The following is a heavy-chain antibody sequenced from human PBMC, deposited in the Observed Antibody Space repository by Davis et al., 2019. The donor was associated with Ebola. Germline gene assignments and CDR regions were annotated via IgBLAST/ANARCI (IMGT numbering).Heavy chain of an antibody. D-gene: IGHD2-8*01. CDR3: AREELGYCTNGVCYNGWFDP. CDR2: IYYSGST. V-gene: IGHV4-59*12. J-gene: IGHJ5*02. CDR1: GGSISSYY. Sequence: SETLSLTCTVSGGSISSYYWSWIRQPPGKGLEWIGYIYYSGSTNYNPSLKSRVTISVDTSKNQFSLKLSSVTAADTAVYYCAREELGYCTNGVCYNGWFDPWGQGTLVTVSS.